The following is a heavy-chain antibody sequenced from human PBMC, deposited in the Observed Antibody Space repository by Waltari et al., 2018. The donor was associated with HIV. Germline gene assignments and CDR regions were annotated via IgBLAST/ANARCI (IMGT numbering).Heavy chain of an antibody. CDR3: ASSYTYVVWGAFDT. D-gene: IGHD3-16*01. Sequence: QMRLQESGPGLVKPSDTLSLTCNVSCGPITSSRNFWGWNRQPPGKGLEWIGSIYHDGSTQYDSSLKDSSLKSRVTISLDTSRNLFSLELTSVTATDTAIYYCASSYTYVVWGAFDTWGQGTLVTVSS. V-gene: IGHV4-39*02. CDR2: IYHDGSTQYDSS. CDR1: CGPITSSRNF. J-gene: IGHJ3*02.